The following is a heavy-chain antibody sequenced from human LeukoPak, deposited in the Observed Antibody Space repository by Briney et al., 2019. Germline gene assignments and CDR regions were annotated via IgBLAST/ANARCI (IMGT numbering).Heavy chain of an antibody. CDR3: ARDRGYSTFDF. CDR1: GFTFSSYW. D-gene: IGHD5-18*01. V-gene: IGHV3-7*05. J-gene: IGHJ3*01. Sequence: GGSLRLSCAASGFTFSSYWMSWVRQAPGKGLEWVANINQDVSERNYVDSVKGRFTISRDNAENSLYLQMNSLRAEDTAVYYCARDRGYSTFDFWGQGTMVTVSS. CDR2: INQDVSER.